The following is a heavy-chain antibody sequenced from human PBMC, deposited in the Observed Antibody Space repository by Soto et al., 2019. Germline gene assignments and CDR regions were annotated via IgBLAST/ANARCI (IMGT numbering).Heavy chain of an antibody. J-gene: IGHJ4*02. D-gene: IGHD6-19*01. V-gene: IGHV3-23*01. CDR1: GFTFSTYA. CDR3: AKKVKGLGNFAS. Sequence: GGSLRLSCAASGFTFSTYAMSWVRQAPGKGLEWVSAISGSGGAKYYADSVKGRFTISRDNSKNTLYLQMNSLRAEDTAVYYCAKKVKGLGNFASWARGTLVPVSS. CDR2: ISGSGGAK.